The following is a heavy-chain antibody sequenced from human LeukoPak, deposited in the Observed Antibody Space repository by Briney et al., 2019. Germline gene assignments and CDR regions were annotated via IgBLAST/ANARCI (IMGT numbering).Heavy chain of an antibody. V-gene: IGHV1-18*01. CDR1: GYTFTSYG. J-gene: IGHJ6*02. CDR2: ISAYNGNT. D-gene: IGHD4-11*01. CDR3: ARDPDDYSRGGWFGAVDGLFVNYYYGMDV. Sequence: ASVKVSCKASGYTFTSYGISWVRQAPGQGLEWMGWISAYNGNTNYAQKLQGRVTMTTDTSTSTAYMELRSLRSDDTAVYYCARDPDDYSRGGWFGAVDGLFVNYYYGMDVWGQGTTVTVSS.